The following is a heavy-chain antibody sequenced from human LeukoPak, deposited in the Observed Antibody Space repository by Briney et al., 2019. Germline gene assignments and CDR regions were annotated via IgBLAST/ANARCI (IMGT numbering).Heavy chain of an antibody. CDR1: GYTFTGYY. V-gene: IGHV1-2*02. D-gene: IGHD2-15*01. J-gene: IGHJ4*02. CDR2: INPNSGGT. Sequence: ASVKVSCKASGYTFTGYYMHWVRQAPGQGLEWMGWINPNSGGTNYAQKFQGRVTMTRDTSISTAYMEPSRLRSDDTAVYYCARDLRYCSGGSCYGVIIAFDYWGQGTLVTVSS. CDR3: ARDLRYCSGGSCYGVIIAFDY.